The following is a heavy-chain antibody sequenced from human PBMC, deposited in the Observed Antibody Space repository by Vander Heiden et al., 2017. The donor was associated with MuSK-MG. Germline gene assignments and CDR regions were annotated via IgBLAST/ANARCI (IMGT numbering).Heavy chain of an antibody. CDR1: GFTVSSNY. CDR2: IYSGGST. D-gene: IGHD2-15*01. Sequence: EVQLVESGGGLVQPGGSLRLSCAASGFTVSSNYMSWVRQAPGKGLEGVSVIYSGGSTYYADSVKGRYTISRDNSKNTLYLKMKSRRAEETAVYYCARDIPPTPKQGGYYYGMDVWGQGTTVTVYS. V-gene: IGHV3-66*01. J-gene: IGHJ6*02. CDR3: ARDIPPTPKQGGYYYGMDV.